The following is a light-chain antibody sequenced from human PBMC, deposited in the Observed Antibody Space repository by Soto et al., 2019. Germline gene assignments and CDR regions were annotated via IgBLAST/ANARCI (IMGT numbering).Light chain of an antibody. J-gene: IGKJ5*01. CDR3: MQGTHWPIT. CDR1: QILVYSDGNTY. CDR2: KVS. Sequence: DVVRTQSTLSLPVTLGQPASVSLGCGQILVYSDGNTYLNWFRQRPGRSPRRLIYKVSNRDSGVPARFSGSGSGTDFALKISRVEAEDVGVYYCMQGTHWPITFGQGTRLEIK. V-gene: IGKV2-30*01.